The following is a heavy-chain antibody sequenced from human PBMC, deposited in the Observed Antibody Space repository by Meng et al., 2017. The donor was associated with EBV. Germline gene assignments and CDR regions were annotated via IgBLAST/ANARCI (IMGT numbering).Heavy chain of an antibody. CDR1: GYTLSCYG. CDR2: ISAYNGNT. J-gene: IGHJ5*02. D-gene: IGHD5-12*01. CDR3: ARETSGYDFNWFDP. Sequence: VELVQSGGEVIKPGVSHMFSCKAPGYTLSCYGIRWVRQAPGQGREWLGWISAYNGNTNYAPKLQGKVTMTTDTSTSTAYMELRSLRSDDTAVYYCARETSGYDFNWFDPWGQGTLVTVSS. V-gene: IGHV1-18*01.